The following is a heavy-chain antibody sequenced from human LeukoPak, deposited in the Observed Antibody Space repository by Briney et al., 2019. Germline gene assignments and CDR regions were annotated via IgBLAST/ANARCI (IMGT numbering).Heavy chain of an antibody. CDR3: AKNWGSFSWYFDL. Sequence: GGSLRLSCAASGFTFNRYSMNWVRQAPGKGLEWISSISISSSYRYYADSVKGRFTISRDNAKNSLYLQMNSLRAEDTAFYYCAKNWGSFSWYFDLWGRGTLVTVSS. CDR1: GFTFNRYS. CDR2: ISISSSYR. D-gene: IGHD7-27*01. V-gene: IGHV3-21*04. J-gene: IGHJ2*01.